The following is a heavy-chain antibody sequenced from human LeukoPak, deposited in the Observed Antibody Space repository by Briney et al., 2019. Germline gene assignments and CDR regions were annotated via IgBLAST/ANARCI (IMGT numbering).Heavy chain of an antibody. V-gene: IGHV4-39*01. Sequence: SGTLSLTCTVSGDSISSSSSYWGWIRQPPGEGLEWIGSIYYSGSTYYNTSLKSRVTISVDTSKNQFSLKLSSVTAADTAVYYCARSFRSSWFELDYWGQGTLVTVSS. CDR3: ARSFRSSWFELDY. J-gene: IGHJ4*02. D-gene: IGHD6-13*01. CDR2: IYYSGST. CDR1: GDSISSSSSY.